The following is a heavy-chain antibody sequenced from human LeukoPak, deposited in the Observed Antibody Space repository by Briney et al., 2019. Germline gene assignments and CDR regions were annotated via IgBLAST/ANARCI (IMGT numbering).Heavy chain of an antibody. CDR3: ARLRGYSYGPLYYYYYYYMDV. Sequence: GASVKVSCKASGYTFTGYYMHWVRQAPGQGLEWMGWINPNSGNTGYAQKFQGRVTMTRNTSISTAYMELSSLRSEDTAVYYCARLRGYSYGPLYYYYYYYMDVWGKGTTVTISS. V-gene: IGHV1-8*02. CDR2: INPNSGNT. D-gene: IGHD5-18*01. J-gene: IGHJ6*03. CDR1: GYTFTGYY.